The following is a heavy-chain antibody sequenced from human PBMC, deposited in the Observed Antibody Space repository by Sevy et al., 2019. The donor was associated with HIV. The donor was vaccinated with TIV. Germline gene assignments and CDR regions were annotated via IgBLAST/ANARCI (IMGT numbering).Heavy chain of an antibody. J-gene: IGHJ6*02. CDR2: ISSSGSTI. Sequence: GGSLRLSCAASGFTFSSYEMNWVRQAPGKGLEWVSYISSSGSTIYYADSVKGRFTISRDNAKNSLYLQMNSLRAEDTAVYYCARDMTRTAYYDFWSGYYGGMDVWGQWTTVTVSS. CDR1: GFTFSSYE. V-gene: IGHV3-48*03. D-gene: IGHD3-3*01. CDR3: ARDMTRTAYYDFWSGYYGGMDV.